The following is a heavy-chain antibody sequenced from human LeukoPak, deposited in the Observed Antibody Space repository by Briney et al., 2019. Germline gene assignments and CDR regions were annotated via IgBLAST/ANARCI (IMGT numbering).Heavy chain of an antibody. D-gene: IGHD6-19*01. Sequence: GRSLRLSCVASGFTFSSFGMHWVRQAPGKGLEWVAVISYDGSHKDCADSVKGRFTISRDNSKNTLYLQTNSLRAEDTAVYYCAKDTVARWYYGLDVWGQGTTVTVSS. V-gene: IGHV3-30*18. CDR2: ISYDGSHK. CDR1: GFTFSSFG. J-gene: IGHJ6*02. CDR3: AKDTVARWYYGLDV.